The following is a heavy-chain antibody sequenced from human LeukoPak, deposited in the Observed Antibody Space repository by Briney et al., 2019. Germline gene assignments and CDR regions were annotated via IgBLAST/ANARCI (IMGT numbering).Heavy chain of an antibody. CDR2: ISSSSSTI. J-gene: IGHJ5*02. V-gene: IGHV3-48*02. CDR1: GFTFSSYS. Sequence: TGGSLRLSCAASGFTFSSYSMNWVRQAPGKGLEWVSYISSSSSTIYYADSVKGRFTISRDNAKNSLYLQMNSLRDEDTAVYYCARRGNYYDIDGVDNWFDPWGQGTLVTVSS. D-gene: IGHD3-22*01. CDR3: ARRGNYYDIDGVDNWFDP.